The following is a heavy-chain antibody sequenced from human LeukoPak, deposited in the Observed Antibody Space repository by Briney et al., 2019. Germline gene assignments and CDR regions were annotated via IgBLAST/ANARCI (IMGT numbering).Heavy chain of an antibody. D-gene: IGHD6-19*01. CDR1: GFKFSSYS. V-gene: IGHV3-48*04. J-gene: IGHJ4*02. CDR3: ASWPVGWYGEDS. Sequence: GGSLRLSCAASGFKFSSYSMNWVRQAPGKGLEWVSYITSSSSTIYYADSVKGRFTISRDNAKNSLYLQMNSLRAEDTAVYYCASWPVGWYGEDSWGQGTLVTVSS. CDR2: ITSSSSTI.